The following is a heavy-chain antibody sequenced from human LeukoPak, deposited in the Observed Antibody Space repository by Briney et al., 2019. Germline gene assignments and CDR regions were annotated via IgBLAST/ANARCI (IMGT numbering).Heavy chain of an antibody. J-gene: IGHJ4*02. CDR1: GFTFDDYA. CDR3: AKGGVPGYSSSWPLYFDH. CDR2: ISWNSGSI. D-gene: IGHD6-13*01. Sequence: GGSLRLSCAASGFTFDDYAMHWVRHAPGKGLEWVSGISWNSGSIGYADSVKGRFTISRDNAKNSLYLQMNSLRAEDTAVYYCAKGGVPGYSSSWPLYFDHWGQGTLVTVSS. V-gene: IGHV3-9*01.